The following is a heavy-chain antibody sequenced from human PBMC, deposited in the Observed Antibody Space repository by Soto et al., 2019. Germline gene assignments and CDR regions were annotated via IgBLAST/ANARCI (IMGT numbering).Heavy chain of an antibody. CDR1: GYTFTSYG. D-gene: IGHD1-1*01. CDR3: ARGRYGDY. V-gene: IGHV1-18*01. J-gene: IGHJ4*02. Sequence: QVHLVQSGAEVKKPGASVKVSCKASGYTFTSYGITWVRQAPGQGLEWMGWISAHTGNPDYAQRLQGRVIVTRDTSTSTAYMELRSLSSDDTAMYYCARGRYGDYWGQGALVTVSS. CDR2: ISAHTGNP.